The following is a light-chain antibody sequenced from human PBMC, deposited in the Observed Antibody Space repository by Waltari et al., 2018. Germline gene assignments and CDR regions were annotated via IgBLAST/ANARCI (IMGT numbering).Light chain of an antibody. CDR1: NLEDKY. Sequence: SYELTRPPSVSVSPGQTATITCSGDNLEDKYVCWYQQRPGQSPLLVIFQDFKRPSGIPERFSCSNSGQTATLTISGTQAIDEADYYCQALDSSRNAVIFGGGTKLTVL. CDR3: QALDSSRNAVI. J-gene: IGLJ2*01. V-gene: IGLV3-1*01. CDR2: QDF.